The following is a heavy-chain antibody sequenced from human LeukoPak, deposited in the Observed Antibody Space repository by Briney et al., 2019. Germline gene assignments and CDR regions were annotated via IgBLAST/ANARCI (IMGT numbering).Heavy chain of an antibody. D-gene: IGHD3-3*01. Sequence: ASVKVSCKASGYTFTSYGISWVRQAPGQGLEWMGWISAYNGITNYAQKLQGRVTMTTDTSTSTAYMELRSLRSDDTAVYYCARERWYYDFWSGSPNWFDPWGQGTLVTVSS. V-gene: IGHV1-18*01. CDR1: GYTFTSYG. CDR2: ISAYNGIT. CDR3: ARERWYYDFWSGSPNWFDP. J-gene: IGHJ5*02.